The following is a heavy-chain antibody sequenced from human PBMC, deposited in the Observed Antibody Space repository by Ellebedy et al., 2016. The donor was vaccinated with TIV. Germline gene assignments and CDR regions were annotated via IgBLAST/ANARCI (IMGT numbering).Heavy chain of an antibody. Sequence: SETLSLTCVVNGGSFTGYYWNWIRQSPGEGLVWIGEIFHSGDTSYNPSLKSRVAISVDTSKTQFSLTLTSMTAADTALYYCARGTGFGHFDNWGQGTLVTVSS. J-gene: IGHJ4*02. CDR1: GGSFTGYY. D-gene: IGHD3-10*01. V-gene: IGHV4-34*01. CDR3: ARGTGFGHFDN. CDR2: IFHSGDT.